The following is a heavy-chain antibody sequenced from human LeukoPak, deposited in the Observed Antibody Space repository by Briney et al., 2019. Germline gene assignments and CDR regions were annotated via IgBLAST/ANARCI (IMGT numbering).Heavy chain of an antibody. CDR2: IGTTGDT. J-gene: IGHJ4*02. Sequence: GGSLRLSCEASGFTFSGYDMHWVRQATGKGLEWVSAIGTTGDTYYSDSVRGRFPISRENAKNSLDLQMNSLRAGDTAVYYCARSPSYSSSWYALDSWGQGTLVTVSS. CDR1: GFTFSGYD. V-gene: IGHV3-13*01. CDR3: ARSPSYSSSWYALDS. D-gene: IGHD6-13*01.